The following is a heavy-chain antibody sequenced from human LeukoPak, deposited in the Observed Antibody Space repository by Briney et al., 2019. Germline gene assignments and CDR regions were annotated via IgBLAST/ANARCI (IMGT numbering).Heavy chain of an antibody. CDR2: IKSKTDGGTT. D-gene: IGHD3-9*01. V-gene: IGHV3-15*01. J-gene: IGHJ3*02. CDR3: TTALFDFDAFDI. CDR1: GFTVSSNS. Sequence: GGSLRLSCTVSGFTVSSNSMSWVRQAPGKGLEWVGRIKSKTDGGTTDYAAPVKGRFTISRDDSKNTLYLQMNSLKTEDTAVYYCTTALFDFDAFDIWGQGTMVTVSS.